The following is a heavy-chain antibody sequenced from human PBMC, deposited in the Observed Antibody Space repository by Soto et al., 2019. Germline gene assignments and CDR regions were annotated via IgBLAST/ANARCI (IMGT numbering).Heavy chain of an antibody. CDR1: GFTFRDYA. J-gene: IGHJ6*02. Sequence: EVQLVESGGDLVQPGRSLRLSCAASGFTFRDYAMHWVRRAPGKGLEWVSGIKWNGDVIGYADSVKGRFTISRDNAKNSLYLQMNSLRGEDTALYYCAIDIRLYDYGMDVWGQGTTVTVSS. CDR3: AIDIRLYDYGMDV. D-gene: IGHD3-16*01. V-gene: IGHV3-9*01. CDR2: IKWNGDVI.